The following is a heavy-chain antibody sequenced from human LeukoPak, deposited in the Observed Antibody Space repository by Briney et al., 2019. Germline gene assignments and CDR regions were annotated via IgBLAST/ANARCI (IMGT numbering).Heavy chain of an antibody. CDR1: GGSISSGDYY. V-gene: IGHV4-30-4*08. CDR2: IYYSGST. Sequence: SETLSLTCTVSGGSISSGDYYWSWLRQPPGKGLEWIGYIYYSGSTYYNPSLKSRVTISVDTSKNQFSLKLTSVTAADTAVYYCAREATVVGATISGGQGTLVTVSS. CDR3: AREATVVGATIS. D-gene: IGHD1-26*01. J-gene: IGHJ4*02.